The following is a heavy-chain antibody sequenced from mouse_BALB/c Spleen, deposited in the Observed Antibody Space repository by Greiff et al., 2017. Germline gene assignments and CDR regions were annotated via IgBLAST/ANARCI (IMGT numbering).Heavy chain of an antibody. D-gene: IGHD1-1*01. V-gene: IGHV1-4*01. Sequence: VQLQQSGAELARPGASVKMSCKASGYTFTSYTMHWVKQRPGQGLEWIGYINPSSGYTNYNQKFKDKATLTADKSSSTAYMQLSSLTSEDSAVYYCARRALYGSSYDYFDYWGQGTTLTVSS. J-gene: IGHJ2*01. CDR3: ARRALYGSSYDYFDY. CDR2: INPSSGYT. CDR1: GYTFTSYT.